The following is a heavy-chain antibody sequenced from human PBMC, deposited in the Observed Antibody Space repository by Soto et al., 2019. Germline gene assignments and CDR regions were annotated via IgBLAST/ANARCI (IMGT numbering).Heavy chain of an antibody. Sequence: LSCAASGFTFSTYWMSWVRQAPGKGLEWVANIKQDGGEKYYLDSVKGRFTISRDNAKNSLYLQMNSLRAEDTAVYYCARETSAAWPYYLDYWGQGTLVTVSS. CDR1: GFTFSTYW. V-gene: IGHV3-7*01. J-gene: IGHJ4*02. D-gene: IGHD3-10*01. CDR2: IKQDGGEK. CDR3: ARETSAAWPYYLDY.